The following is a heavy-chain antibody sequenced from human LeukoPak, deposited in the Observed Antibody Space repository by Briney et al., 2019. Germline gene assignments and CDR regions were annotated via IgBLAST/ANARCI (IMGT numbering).Heavy chain of an antibody. J-gene: IGHJ4*02. CDR2: INPSGGST. V-gene: IGHV1-46*01. CDR1: GYTFTSYY. Sequence: ASVKVSCKASGYTFTSYYMHWVRQAPGQGLEWMGIINPSGGSTSYAQRFQGRVTMTRDTSTSTVYMELSSLRPEDTAVYYCARDGVVVTAIPVYYFDYWGQGTLVTVSS. D-gene: IGHD2-21*02. CDR3: ARDGVVVTAIPVYYFDY.